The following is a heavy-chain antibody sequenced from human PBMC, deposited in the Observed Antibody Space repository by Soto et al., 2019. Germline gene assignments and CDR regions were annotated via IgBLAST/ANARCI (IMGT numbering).Heavy chain of an antibody. Sequence: GGSLRLSCAASGFTFSDHYMDWVRQAPGKGLEWVGRTRNKANSYTTEYAASVKGRFTISRDDSKNSLYLQMNSLKTEDTAVYYCARRLGYCSGGSCYFSDYWGQGTLVTVSS. V-gene: IGHV3-72*01. CDR1: GFTFSDHY. D-gene: IGHD2-15*01. CDR2: TRNKANSYTT. J-gene: IGHJ4*02. CDR3: ARRLGYCSGGSCYFSDY.